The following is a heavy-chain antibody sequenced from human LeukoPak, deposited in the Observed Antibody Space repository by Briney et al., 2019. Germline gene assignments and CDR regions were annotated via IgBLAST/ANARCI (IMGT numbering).Heavy chain of an antibody. J-gene: IGHJ5*02. D-gene: IGHD2-21*01. V-gene: IGHV4-4*09. CDR2: IFTSGRT. Sequence: PSETLSLTCTVSGGSISSYCWSWVRQSPGKGLEWLGYIFTSGRTDYNPSLKSRVTMSVDTSKNQLSMELRFLTAADTAVYYCATSHDVKTAPYDLWGQGTLVTVSS. CDR3: ATSHDVKTAPYDL. CDR1: GGSISSYC.